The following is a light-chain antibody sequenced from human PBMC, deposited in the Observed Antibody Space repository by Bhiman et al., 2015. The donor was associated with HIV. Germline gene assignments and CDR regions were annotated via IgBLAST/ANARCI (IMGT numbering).Light chain of an antibody. V-gene: IGLV2-18*02. Sequence: QSTLTQPPFVSGSPGQSVTISCTGTSSDFGSYDRVSWYQQTPGTAPKLMIYELNNRPSGVPDRFSGSKSGNTASLTISGLQAEDEAEYYCCSYVAKTFSYIFGIGTQVTVL. CDR1: SSDFGSYDR. CDR2: ELN. J-gene: IGLJ1*01. CDR3: CSYVAKTFSYI.